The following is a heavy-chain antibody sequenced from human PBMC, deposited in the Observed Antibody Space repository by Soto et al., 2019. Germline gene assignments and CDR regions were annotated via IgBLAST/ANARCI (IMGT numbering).Heavy chain of an antibody. V-gene: IGHV1-18*04. CDR3: ARGQSSP. CDR1: GYTFRSYD. D-gene: IGHD6-13*01. Sequence: QVQLVQSGGEVKKAGASVKVSCKASGYTFRSYDIIWVRQAPGQGLEWMGGISAYSGNAKYSQNLQGRDTLTTDTSTSTAFMELSSLRSDAKAVYYCARGQSSPWGQGTMVTVSS. J-gene: IGHJ5*02. CDR2: ISAYSGNA.